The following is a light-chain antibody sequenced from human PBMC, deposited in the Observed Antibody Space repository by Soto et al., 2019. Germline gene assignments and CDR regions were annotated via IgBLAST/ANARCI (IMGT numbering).Light chain of an antibody. V-gene: IGLV2-23*02. Sequence: QSVLTQPASVSGSPGQSITISCTGTSSDIGAYTLVSWYQQYPGKAPRLIIYEVSKRPSGISNRFSASKSDNTASLTISGLQVEDEADYICGSFTTNRIWVFGGGTKLTVL. CDR2: EVS. J-gene: IGLJ3*02. CDR1: SSDIGAYTL. CDR3: GSFTTNRIWV.